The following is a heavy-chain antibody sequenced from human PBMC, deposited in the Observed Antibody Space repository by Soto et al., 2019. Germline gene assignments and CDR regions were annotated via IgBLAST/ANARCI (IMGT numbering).Heavy chain of an antibody. Sequence: QVQLVESGGGVVQPGRSLRLSCAASGFTFSSYGMHWVRQAPGKGLEWVAVISYDGSIKYYADSVKGRFTISRDNSKSTRYLQMNSLRAEDTAVYYCAKGGHLGSGNYYNPYYFDYWGQGTLVTVSS. CDR1: GFTFSSYG. D-gene: IGHD3-10*01. CDR2: ISYDGSIK. CDR3: AKGGHLGSGNYYNPYYFDY. V-gene: IGHV3-30*18. J-gene: IGHJ4*02.